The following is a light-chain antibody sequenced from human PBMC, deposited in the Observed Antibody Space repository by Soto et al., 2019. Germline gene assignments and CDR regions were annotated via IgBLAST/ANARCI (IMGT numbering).Light chain of an antibody. V-gene: IGKV1-5*03. CDR1: QSIIGW. CDR2: KAS. CDR3: QQYNDNWT. J-gene: IGKJ1*01. Sequence: DIQMTQSPSTLSASEGKRVTITCRASQSIIGWLAWFQQKPGKAPKLLIYKASTLQSGVPSRFSGSGSGTEFTLAISSLQPDDSATYYCQQYNDNWTFGQGTKVEIK.